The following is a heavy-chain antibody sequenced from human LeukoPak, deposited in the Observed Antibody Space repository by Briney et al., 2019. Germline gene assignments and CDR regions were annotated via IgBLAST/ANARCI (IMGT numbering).Heavy chain of an antibody. V-gene: IGHV3-7*01. D-gene: IGHD3-22*01. CDR2: IRQDGGLK. Sequence: GGSLRLSCAASGSTFSSYSMNWVRQAPGKGLEWVANIRQDGGLKHYVDSVKGRFTISRDNAENSLYLQMNSLRAEDTAVYYCARDRVTMIAVDALDIWGQGTMVTVSS. J-gene: IGHJ3*02. CDR1: GSTFSSYS. CDR3: ARDRVTMIAVDALDI.